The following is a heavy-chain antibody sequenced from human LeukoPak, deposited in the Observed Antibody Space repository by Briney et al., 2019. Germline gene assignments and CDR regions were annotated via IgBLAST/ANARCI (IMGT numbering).Heavy chain of an antibody. D-gene: IGHD3-9*01. Sequence: PGGSLRLSCAASGFTFSSYSMNWVRQAPGKGLEWVSSISSSSSYIYYADSVKGRFTISRDNAKNSLYLQMNSLRAEDTAVYYCARDTDYDILTGYYAGPDYWGQGTLVTVSS. V-gene: IGHV3-21*01. J-gene: IGHJ4*02. CDR2: ISSSSSYI. CDR1: GFTFSSYS. CDR3: ARDTDYDILTGYYAGPDY.